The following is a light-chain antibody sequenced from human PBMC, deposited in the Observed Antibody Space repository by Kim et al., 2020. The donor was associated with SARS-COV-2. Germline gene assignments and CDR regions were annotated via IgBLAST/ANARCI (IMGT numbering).Light chain of an antibody. Sequence: EIVLTQSPATLSLSPGERATLSCRASQSVTSYLAWYQQKPGQAPRLLISDASNRATGIPARFSGSGSGTDFTLTISSLEPEDFAVYYCQQRSNWPPTWTFGQGTQVDIK. CDR1: QSVTSY. J-gene: IGKJ1*01. CDR3: QQRSNWPPTWT. CDR2: DAS. V-gene: IGKV3-11*01.